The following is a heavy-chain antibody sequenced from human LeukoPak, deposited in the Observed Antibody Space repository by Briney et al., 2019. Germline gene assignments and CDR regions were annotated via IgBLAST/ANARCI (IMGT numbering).Heavy chain of an antibody. D-gene: IGHD2-15*01. CDR2: TYYRSKWYN. V-gene: IGHV6-1*01. CDR3: ARDESYCSGGTCHTDFDY. CDR1: GDSVSSNSAA. Sequence: SQTLSLTCAISGDSVSSNSAAWNWIRQSPSRGLEWLGRTYYRSKWYNDYAVSVKSRITINPDTSKNQFSLQLNSVTPEDTAVYYCARDESYCSGGTCHTDFDYRGQGTLVTVSS. J-gene: IGHJ4*02.